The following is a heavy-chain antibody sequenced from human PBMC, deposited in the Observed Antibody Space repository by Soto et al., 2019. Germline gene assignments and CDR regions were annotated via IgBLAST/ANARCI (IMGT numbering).Heavy chain of an antibody. CDR1: GYTFTSYG. D-gene: IGHD3-10*01. CDR2: ISAYNGNT. J-gene: IGHJ6*02. CDR3: ARFAAQYYYGSGSYYNGGMDV. V-gene: IGHV1-18*01. Sequence: QVQLVQSGAEVKKPGASVKVSCKASGYTFTSYGISWVRQAPGQGLEWMGWISAYNGNTNYAQKLQGRVTMTTDTSTITAYMELRSLRSDDTAVYYCARFAAQYYYGSGSYYNGGMDVWGQGTTVTVSS.